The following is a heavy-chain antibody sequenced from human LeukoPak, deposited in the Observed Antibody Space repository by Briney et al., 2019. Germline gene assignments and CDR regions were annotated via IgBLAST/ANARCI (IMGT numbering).Heavy chain of an antibody. V-gene: IGHV1-3*01. D-gene: IGHD1-26*01. Sequence: ASVKVSCKASGYTFTSYAMHWVRQAPGQRLEWMGWINAGSGNTKHSQKFQGRVTITRDTSASTAYMELSSLRSEDTAVYYCARAPQVGATPFNWFDPWGQGTLVTVSS. CDR2: INAGSGNT. J-gene: IGHJ5*02. CDR3: ARAPQVGATPFNWFDP. CDR1: GYTFTSYA.